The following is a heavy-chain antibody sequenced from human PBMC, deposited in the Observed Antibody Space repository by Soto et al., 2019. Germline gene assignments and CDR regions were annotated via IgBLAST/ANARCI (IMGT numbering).Heavy chain of an antibody. V-gene: IGHV4-59*01. J-gene: IGHJ6*02. D-gene: IGHD4-4*01. CDR1: GGSISSYY. Sequence: SETLSLTCTVSGGSISSYYWSWIRQPPGKGLEWIGYIYYSGSTNYNPSLKSRVTISVDTSKNQFSLKLSSVTAADTAVYYCARDSRDYKKSFYGMDVWGQGTTVTVSS. CDR3: ARDSRDYKKSFYGMDV. CDR2: IYYSGST.